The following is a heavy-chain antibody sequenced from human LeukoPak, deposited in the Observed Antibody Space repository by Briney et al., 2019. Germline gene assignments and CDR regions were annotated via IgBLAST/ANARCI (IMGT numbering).Heavy chain of an antibody. V-gene: IGHV4-39*01. J-gene: IGHJ4*02. CDR3: ARHGANYYDSSGYTYYFDY. Sequence: SETLSLTCSVSGDSISMYYWNWIRQSPGKGLEWIGSIYYSGSTYYNPSLKSRVTISVDTSKNQFSLKLSSVTAADTAVYYCARHGANYYDSSGYTYYFDYWGQGTLVTVSS. D-gene: IGHD3-22*01. CDR2: IYYSGST. CDR1: GDSISMYY.